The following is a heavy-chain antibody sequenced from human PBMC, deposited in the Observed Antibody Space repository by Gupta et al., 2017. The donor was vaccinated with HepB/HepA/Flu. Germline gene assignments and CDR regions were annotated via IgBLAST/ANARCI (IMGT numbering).Heavy chain of an antibody. D-gene: IGHD6-19*01. V-gene: IGHV3-30*18. CDR2: ISYDGSNK. J-gene: IGHJ4*02. Sequence: QVQPVESGGGVVQPGRSLRLSCAASGFTFSSHGMHWVRQAPGKGLEWVAVISYDGSNKYYADSVKGRFTISRDNSKNTLYLQMNSLRAEDTAVYYCAKFLESSGWYYFDYWGQGTLVTVSS. CDR1: GFTFSSHG. CDR3: AKFLESSGWYYFDY.